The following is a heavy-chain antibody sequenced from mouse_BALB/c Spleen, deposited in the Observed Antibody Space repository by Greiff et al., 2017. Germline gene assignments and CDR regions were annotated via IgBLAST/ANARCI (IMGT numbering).Heavy chain of an antibody. D-gene: IGHD4-1*01. CDR1: GFNIKDTY. CDR3: ARDRVGRGYYAMDY. J-gene: IGHJ4*01. Sequence: VQLQQSGAELVKPGASVKLSCTASGFNIKDTYMHWVKQRPEQGLEWIGRIDPANGNTKYDPKFQGKATITADTSSNTAYLQLSSLTSEDTAVYYCARDRVGRGYYAMDYWGQGTSVTVSS. CDR2: IDPANGNT. V-gene: IGHV14-3*02.